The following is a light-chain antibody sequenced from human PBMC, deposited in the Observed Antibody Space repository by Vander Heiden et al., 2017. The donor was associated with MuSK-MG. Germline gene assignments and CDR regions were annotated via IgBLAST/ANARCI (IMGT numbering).Light chain of an antibody. CDR1: QSISSY. CDR3: QQSYSTLYT. J-gene: IGKJ2*01. V-gene: IGKV1-39*01. CDR2: AAS. Sequence: DIQMTQSPSSLSASVGDRVTITCRASQSISSYLNWYQQKPGKAPKLLIYAASSLQSGVPSRFSGSGSGTDFTLTISSLQPEDFATYYCQQSYSTLYTVGQGTKLEIK.